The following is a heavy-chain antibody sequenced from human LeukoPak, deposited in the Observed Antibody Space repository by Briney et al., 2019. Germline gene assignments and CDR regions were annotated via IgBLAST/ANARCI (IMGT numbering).Heavy chain of an antibody. J-gene: IGHJ4*02. CDR3: ATYSSGMAYDYFDY. CDR2: ISSSGSTI. V-gene: IGHV3-48*03. Sequence: PGGSLRLSCAASGFTFSSYEMNWVRQAPGKGLEWVSYISSSGSTIYYADSVKGRFTISRDNAKNSLYLQMNSLRAEDTAVYYCATYSSGMAYDYFDYWGQGTLVTVSS. D-gene: IGHD3-10*01. CDR1: GFTFSSYE.